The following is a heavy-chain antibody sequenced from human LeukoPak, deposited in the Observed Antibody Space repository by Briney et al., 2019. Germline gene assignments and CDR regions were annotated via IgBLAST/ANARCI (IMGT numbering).Heavy chain of an antibody. CDR1: GFTFSNYG. CDR3: AQQEPTTVVTPYYGY. V-gene: IGHV3-30*18. Sequence: PGRSLRLSCAASGFTFSNYGMHWVRQAPGKGLEWVSVISFDGSAKYYADSVKGRFTISRDNSKNTLYLQMNSLRAEDTAVYYCAQQEPTTVVTPYYGYWGQGTLVTVSS. J-gene: IGHJ4*02. CDR2: ISFDGSAK. D-gene: IGHD4-23*01.